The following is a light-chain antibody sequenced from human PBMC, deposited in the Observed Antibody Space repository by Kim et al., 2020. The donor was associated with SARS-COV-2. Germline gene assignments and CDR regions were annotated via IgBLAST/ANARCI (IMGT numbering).Light chain of an antibody. CDR1: NSNVGNNY. CDR3: GTWDSSLTAVA. Sequence: QSVLTQPPSVSAAPGQKVTISCSGSNSNVGNNYVSWFQKFPGTAPKLLIYDNSKRHSGIPDRFSVSKSGTSATLDITALQTGDGADYYCGTWDSSLTAVAFGGGTQLTVL. V-gene: IGLV1-51*01. CDR2: DNS. J-gene: IGLJ2*01.